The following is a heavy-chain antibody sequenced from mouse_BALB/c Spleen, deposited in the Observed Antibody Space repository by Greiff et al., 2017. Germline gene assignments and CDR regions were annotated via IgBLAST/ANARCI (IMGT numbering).Heavy chain of an antibody. J-gene: IGHJ4*01. V-gene: IGHV1-14*01. CDR2: INSYNDGT. D-gene: IGHD2-4*01. Sequence: EVQLQQSGPELVKPGASVKMSCKASGYTFTSYVMHWVKQKPGQGLEWIGYINSYNDGTKYNEKFKGKATLTSDKSSSTAYMELSSLTSEDSAVYYCARSYYDYLYYYAMDYWGQGTSVTVSS. CDR1: GYTFTSYV. CDR3: ARSYYDYLYYYAMDY.